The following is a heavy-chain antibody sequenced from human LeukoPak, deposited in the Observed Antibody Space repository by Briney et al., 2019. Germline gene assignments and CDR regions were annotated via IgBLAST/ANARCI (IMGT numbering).Heavy chain of an antibody. CDR2: IDGNSGGT. V-gene: IGHV1-2*02. Sequence: ASVKVSCKASGYTFNAYYIHWVRQVPGQGLEWMGWIDGNSGGTNYAQNFQGRVTMTRDTSINTAYMELSRLRSDDTAVYYYARDFSRFIVVIGYWGQGTLVTVSS. CDR1: GYTFNAYY. CDR3: ARDFSRFIVVIGY. D-gene: IGHD3-22*01. J-gene: IGHJ4*02.